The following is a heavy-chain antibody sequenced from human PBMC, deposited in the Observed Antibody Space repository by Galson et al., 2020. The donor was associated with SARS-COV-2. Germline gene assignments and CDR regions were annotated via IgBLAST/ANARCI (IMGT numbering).Heavy chain of an antibody. D-gene: IGHD5-12*01. CDR1: GGSTSSGGLS. J-gene: IGHJ4*02. CDR2: IHHSGTT. CDR3: ARFVVSTRDFDY. Sequence: SETLSLTCAVSGGSTSSGGLSWSWIRQPPGKGLEWIGYIHHSGTTYYNPSLKSRVIISVDTSKDQFSLNLNSVTAADTAVYFCARFVVSTRDFDYWGQGILVTVSS. V-gene: IGHV4-30-2*01.